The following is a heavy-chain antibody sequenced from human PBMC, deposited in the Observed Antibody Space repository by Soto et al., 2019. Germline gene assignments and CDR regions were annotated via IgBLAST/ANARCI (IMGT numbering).Heavy chain of an antibody. CDR3: AKAAAGTRYYYYYMDV. CDR1: GFTFSSYA. Sequence: GGSLRLSCAASGFTFSSYAMSWVRQAPGKGLEWVSAISGSGGSTYYADSVKGRFTISRDNSKNTLYLQMNSLRAEDTAVYYCAKAAAGTRYYYYYMDVWGKGTTVTVSS. J-gene: IGHJ6*03. D-gene: IGHD6-13*01. CDR2: ISGSGGST. V-gene: IGHV3-23*01.